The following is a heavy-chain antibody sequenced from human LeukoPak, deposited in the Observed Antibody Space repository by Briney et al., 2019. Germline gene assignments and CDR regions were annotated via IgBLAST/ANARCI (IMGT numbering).Heavy chain of an antibody. J-gene: IGHJ4*02. V-gene: IGHV3-64*01. CDR3: ARVHSSGWIDY. CDR1: GFTFSGYA. CDR2: ISSNGGST. Sequence: GGSLRLSCAASGFTFSGYAMHWVRQAPGKGLEYVSAISSNGGSTSHANSVKGRFTISRDNSKNTLYLQMGSLRPEDMAVYHCARVHSSGWIDYWGQGTLVTVSS. D-gene: IGHD6-19*01.